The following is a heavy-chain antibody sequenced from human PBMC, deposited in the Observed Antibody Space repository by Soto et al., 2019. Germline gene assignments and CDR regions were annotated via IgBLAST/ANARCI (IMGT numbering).Heavy chain of an antibody. CDR2: IYSGGST. CDR1: GFTVSSNY. Sequence: GGSLRLSYAASGFTVSSNYMSWVRQAPGKGLEWVSVIYSGGSTYYADSVKGRFTISRDNSKNTLYLQMNSLRAEDTAVYYCARAPPGYRGVYDSCGQGSLVIVSS. CDR3: ARAPPGYRGVYDS. J-gene: IGHJ5*02. V-gene: IGHV3-53*01. D-gene: IGHD6-13*01.